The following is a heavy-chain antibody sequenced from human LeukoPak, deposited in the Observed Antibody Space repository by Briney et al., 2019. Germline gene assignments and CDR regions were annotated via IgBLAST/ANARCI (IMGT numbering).Heavy chain of an antibody. V-gene: IGHV1-18*01. J-gene: IGHJ4*02. CDR3: ARDQASYYYGSGVDY. CDR1: GYTFTSYG. D-gene: IGHD3-10*01. Sequence: ASVEVSCKASGYTFTSYGISWVRQAPGQGLEWMGWISAYSGNTNYAQKLQGRVIMTTDTSTSTAYMELRSLRSDDTAVYYCARDQASYYYGSGVDYWGQGTLVTVSS. CDR2: ISAYSGNT.